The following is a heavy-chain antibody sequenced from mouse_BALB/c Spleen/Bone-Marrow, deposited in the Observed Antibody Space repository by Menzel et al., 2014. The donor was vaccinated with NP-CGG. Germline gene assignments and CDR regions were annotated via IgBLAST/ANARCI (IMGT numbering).Heavy chain of an antibody. J-gene: IGHJ3*01. Sequence: EVKLVEPGGGLVKSGGSLKLSCAASGFSFSNYGMSWVRQTPEKRLEWVATISGDGRYTFYSDSVKGRFTIARDNAKNNLYLQLSSLRSEDTALYYCARHAYYDQTEVSFVYWGQGTLVTVSA. CDR1: GFSFSNYG. D-gene: IGHD2-4*01. CDR3: ARHAYYDQTEVSFVY. V-gene: IGHV5-9-2*01. CDR2: ISGDGRYT.